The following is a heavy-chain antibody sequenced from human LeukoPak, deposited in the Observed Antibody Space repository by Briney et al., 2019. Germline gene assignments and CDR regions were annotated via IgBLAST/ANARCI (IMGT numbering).Heavy chain of an antibody. CDR3: AKDLRYSGYDYYFDY. CDR2: ISGSGGST. J-gene: IGHJ4*02. D-gene: IGHD5-12*01. V-gene: IGHV3-23*01. Sequence: PGGSLRLSRAASGFTFSSYAMSWVRPAPGKGLEWVSAISGSGGSTYNAHSVKGRFPISRDNSKNTLYLQMHSLRAEDTAVYHCAKDLRYSGYDYYFDYWGQGTLVTVSS. CDR1: GFTFSSYA.